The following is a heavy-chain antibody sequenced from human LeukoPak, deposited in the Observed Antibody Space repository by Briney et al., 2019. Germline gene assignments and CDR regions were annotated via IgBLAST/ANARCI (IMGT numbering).Heavy chain of an antibody. Sequence: ASVKVSCKASGYTFTSYDINWVRQATGQGLEWMGGIIPIFGTANYAQKFQGRVTITADESTSTAYMELSSLRSEDTAVYYCARDFSSWYERPHTGFDYWGQGTLVTVSS. CDR3: ARDFSSWYERPHTGFDY. J-gene: IGHJ4*02. CDR1: GYTFTSYD. D-gene: IGHD6-13*01. CDR2: IIPIFGTA. V-gene: IGHV1-69*13.